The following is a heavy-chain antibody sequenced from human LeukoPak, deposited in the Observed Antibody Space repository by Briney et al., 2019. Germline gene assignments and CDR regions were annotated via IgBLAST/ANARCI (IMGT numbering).Heavy chain of an antibody. CDR3: AKSKKDYYYGMDV. V-gene: IGHV3-23*01. CDR2: ISGSGGST. CDR1: GFTFSSYA. Sequence: PGGSLRLSCAASGFTFSSYAMSWVRQAPGKGLEWVSAISGSGGSTYYADSVKGRFTISRDNFKNTLYLQMNSLRAEDTAVYYCAKSKKDYYYGMDVWGQGTTVTVSS. J-gene: IGHJ6*02.